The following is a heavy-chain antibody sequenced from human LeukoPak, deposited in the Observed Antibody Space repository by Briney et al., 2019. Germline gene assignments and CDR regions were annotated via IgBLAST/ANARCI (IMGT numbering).Heavy chain of an antibody. Sequence: VISYDGSNKYYADSVKGRFTISRDNSKNTLYLQMNSLRAEDTAVYYCARDFARRQWLNFDYWGQGTLVTVSS. D-gene: IGHD6-19*01. CDR2: ISYDGSNK. CDR3: ARDFARRQWLNFDY. V-gene: IGHV3-30-3*01. J-gene: IGHJ4*02.